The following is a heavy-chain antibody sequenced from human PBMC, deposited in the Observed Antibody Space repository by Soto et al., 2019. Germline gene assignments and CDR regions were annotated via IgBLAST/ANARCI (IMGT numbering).Heavy chain of an antibody. CDR1: GYAFTSYG. J-gene: IGHJ3*02. V-gene: IGHV1-18*04. CDR3: ARARTWGGGENAFDI. Sequence: ASVKVSCKASGYAFTSYGISWVRQAPGQGLEWMGWISAYNGNTNYAQKLQGRVTMTTDTSTSTAYMELRSLRSDDTAVYYCARARTWGGGENAFDIWGQGTMVTVSS. CDR2: ISAYNGNT. D-gene: IGHD3-16*01.